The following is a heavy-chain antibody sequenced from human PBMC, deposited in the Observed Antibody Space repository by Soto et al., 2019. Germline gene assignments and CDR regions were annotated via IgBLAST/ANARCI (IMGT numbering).Heavy chain of an antibody. CDR3: ATHDSSGWYGYFQR. V-gene: IGHV1-69*01. D-gene: IGHD6-19*01. CDR2: IIPLYGTP. CDR1: GGTFSSYA. J-gene: IGHJ1*01. Sequence: QVQLVQSGAEVKKPGSSVKVSCKASGGTFSSYAFSWVRQAPGQGLEWMGGIIPLYGTPNYAQKFQGRVAITADEFTSTAYVELSRLRSEDTAVYFRATHDSSGWYGYFQRWGQGTLVTVSS.